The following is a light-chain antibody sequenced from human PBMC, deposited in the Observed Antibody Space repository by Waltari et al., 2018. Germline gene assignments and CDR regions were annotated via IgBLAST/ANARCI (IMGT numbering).Light chain of an antibody. V-gene: IGKV3-20*01. CDR1: QSVSSSY. Sequence: EIVLTQYPGTLSLSPGERATLSCRASQSVSSSYLDWYQQRPGQAPRLLIYGASSRATGIQDRFSGSGSGTDFTLTISRLEPEDFAVYYCQHYGNSPPYTFGQGTKLGIK. CDR3: QHYGNSPPYT. CDR2: GAS. J-gene: IGKJ2*01.